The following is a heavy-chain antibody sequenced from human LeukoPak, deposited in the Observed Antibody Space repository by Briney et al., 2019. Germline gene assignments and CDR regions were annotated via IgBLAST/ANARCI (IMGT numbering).Heavy chain of an antibody. CDR2: IYTSGSP. V-gene: IGHV4-4*07. Sequence: PSETLSLTCTVSGDYISSYYWNWIRQPAGNALQWIGRIYTSGSPNYNPSLKSRATMSVDTSKNQFSLKLTSVTAADTAVYYCARDSGSRGWLIDYWGKGTLVTVSS. CDR1: GDYISSYY. D-gene: IGHD6-19*01. CDR3: ARDSGSRGWLIDY. J-gene: IGHJ4*02.